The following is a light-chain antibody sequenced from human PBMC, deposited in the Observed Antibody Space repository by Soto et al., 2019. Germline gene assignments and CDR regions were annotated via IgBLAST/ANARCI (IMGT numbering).Light chain of an antibody. Sequence: QSALTQPASVSGSPGQSITISCTGTSSDVGGYNYISWYQQYPGKAPKLLISEVSNRPSGVSNRFSGSKSGNTASLAISGLQADDEADYWGSSYTRSSTSVFGPGTKFTVL. CDR2: EVS. CDR1: SSDVGGYNY. J-gene: IGLJ1*01. V-gene: IGLV2-14*01. CDR3: SSYTRSSTSV.